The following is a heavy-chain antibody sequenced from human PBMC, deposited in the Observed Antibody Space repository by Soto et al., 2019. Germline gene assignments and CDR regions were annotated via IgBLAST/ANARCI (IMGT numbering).Heavy chain of an antibody. Sequence: ASVKVSCKASGYTFTGYYMHWVRQAPGQGLEWMGWINPNSGGTNYAQKFQGWVTMTRDTSISTAYMELSRLRSDDTAVYYCARGPHLLVSYAEARYRMDFWSRGSSVTVS. D-gene: IGHD2-2*01. CDR2: INPNSGGT. J-gene: IGHJ6*02. V-gene: IGHV1-2*04. CDR1: GYTFTGYY. CDR3: ARGPHLLVSYAEARYRMDF.